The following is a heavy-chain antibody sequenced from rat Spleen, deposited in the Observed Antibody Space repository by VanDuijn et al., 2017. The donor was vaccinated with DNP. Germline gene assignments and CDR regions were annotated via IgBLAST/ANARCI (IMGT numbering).Heavy chain of an antibody. CDR3: ASLNYGSYGY. CDR1: GFSLTNHH. D-gene: IGHD1-3*01. J-gene: IGHJ2*01. V-gene: IGHV2-1*01. Sequence: QVQLKESGPGLVQPSQTLSLTCSVAGFSLTNHHVHWVRQPPGKGLEWIGAIWSGGSTDYNSAIKSRLSISRDTSKSQVFLKMNSLQTEDTAMYFCASLNYGSYGYWGQGVMVTVSS. CDR2: IWSGGST.